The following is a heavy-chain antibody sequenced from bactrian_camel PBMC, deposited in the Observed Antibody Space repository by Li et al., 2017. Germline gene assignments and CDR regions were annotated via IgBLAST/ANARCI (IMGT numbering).Heavy chain of an antibody. Sequence: VQLVESGGGSVQAGGSLRLSCAASGFTFSTTYMTWVRQAPGKEREGVAAIYIADGKTTYADSVKGRFTISQDVAKSTVYLQMNSLKPEDTAMYYCAADSAVVPGEELLPDLNYWGQGTQVTVS. D-gene: IGHD6*01. CDR3: AADSAVVPGEELLPDLNY. J-gene: IGHJ4*01. CDR2: IYIADGKT. V-gene: IGHV3S40*01. CDR1: GFTFSTTY.